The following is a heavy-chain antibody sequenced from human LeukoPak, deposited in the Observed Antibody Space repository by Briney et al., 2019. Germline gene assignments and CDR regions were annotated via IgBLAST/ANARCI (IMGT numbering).Heavy chain of an antibody. Sequence: SETLSLTCAVYGGSFSGYYWSWIRQPPGKGLEWIGEINHSGSTNYNPSLKSRVTISVDTSKNQFSLKLSSVTAADTAVYYCASGQPADYWGQGTLVTVSS. CDR2: INHSGST. V-gene: IGHV4-34*01. CDR3: ASGQPADY. J-gene: IGHJ4*02. CDR1: GGSFSGYY. D-gene: IGHD6-13*01.